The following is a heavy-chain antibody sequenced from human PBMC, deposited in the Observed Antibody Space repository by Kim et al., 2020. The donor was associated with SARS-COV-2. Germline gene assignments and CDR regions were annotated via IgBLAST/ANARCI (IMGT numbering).Heavy chain of an antibody. D-gene: IGHD3-10*01. J-gene: IGHJ6*01. Sequence: GGSLRLSCAASGFTFSSYAMHWVRQAPGKGLEWVAVISYDGSNKYYADSVKGRFTISRDNSKNTLYLQMNSLRAEDTAVYYCAREQTITPGVSYYYYGM. V-gene: IGHV3-30*04. CDR1: GFTFSSYA. CDR2: ISYDGSNK. CDR3: AREQTITPGVSYYYYGM.